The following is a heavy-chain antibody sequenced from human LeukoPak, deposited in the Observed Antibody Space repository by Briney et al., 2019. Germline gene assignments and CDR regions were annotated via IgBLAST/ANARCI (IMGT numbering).Heavy chain of an antibody. CDR3: ARSGGSGTYYDGSFDY. Sequence: SETLSLTGTVSGGSITSYYWSWIRQAAGKGLEWIGRIYTSGSTSYNPSLKSRVTMSVDTSKNQFSLKLSSVTAADTAVYYCARSGGSGTYYDGSFDYWGQGTLVTVSS. J-gene: IGHJ4*02. V-gene: IGHV4-4*07. CDR1: GGSITSYY. D-gene: IGHD1-26*01. CDR2: IYTSGST.